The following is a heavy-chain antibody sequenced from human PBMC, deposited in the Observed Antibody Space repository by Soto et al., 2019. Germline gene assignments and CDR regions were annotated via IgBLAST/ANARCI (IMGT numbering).Heavy chain of an antibody. V-gene: IGHV1-69*01. D-gene: IGHD1-26*01. CDR3: ARGGARGKDLVYYYYGMDV. CDR2: IIPIFGTA. J-gene: IGHJ6*02. Sequence: QVQLVQSGAEVKKPGSSVKVSCKASGGTFSSYAISWVRQAPGQGLEWMGGIIPIFGTANYAQKFQGRVTITADESTSTAYMELSSLRSEDTAVYYCARGGARGKDLVYYYYGMDVWGQGTTVTVSS. CDR1: GGTFSSYA.